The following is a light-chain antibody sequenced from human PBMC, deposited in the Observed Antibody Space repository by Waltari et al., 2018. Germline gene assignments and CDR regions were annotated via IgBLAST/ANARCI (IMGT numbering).Light chain of an antibody. Sequence: QSALTQPASVSGSPGQSITISCTGTSSDVGGYDYVSWFQQHPGKAPKLMIYDVYNRPSGVSVRCSGSKSGNTSSLTISGLQAEDEADYYCNSYTSSSTRVFGGGTKLTVL. V-gene: IGLV2-14*03. CDR2: DVY. CDR3: NSYTSSSTRV. J-gene: IGLJ2*01. CDR1: SSDVGGYDY.